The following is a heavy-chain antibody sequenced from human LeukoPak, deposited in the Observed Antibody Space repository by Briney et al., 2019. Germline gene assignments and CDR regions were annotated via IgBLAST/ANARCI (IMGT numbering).Heavy chain of an antibody. J-gene: IGHJ4*02. CDR1: GFTFGTYW. D-gene: IGHD3-22*01. Sequence: GGSLRLSCAASGFTFGTYWMSWVRQAPGKGLEWVANIKQDGSEKYYVDSVKGRFTISRDNAKSSLYLQMNSLRAEDTAVYYCASTTFSKTYYYDISGAMGVDYWGQGTLVTVSS. CDR2: IKQDGSEK. V-gene: IGHV3-7*01. CDR3: ASTTFSKTYYYDISGAMGVDY.